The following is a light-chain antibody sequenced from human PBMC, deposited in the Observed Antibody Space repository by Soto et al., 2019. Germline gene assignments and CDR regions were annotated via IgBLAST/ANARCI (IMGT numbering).Light chain of an antibody. J-gene: IGLJ3*02. CDR2: GVS. V-gene: IGLV2-14*01. CDR3: SSYTSTYIWV. Sequence: QSALTQPASVSGSPGQSITISCTGTSSDISSHNFVSWHQQHPGKAPKFIIYGVSNRPSGVSNRFSGSKSGNTASLTISGLQADDEADYYWSSYTSTYIWVFGGGTKVTVL. CDR1: SSDISSHNF.